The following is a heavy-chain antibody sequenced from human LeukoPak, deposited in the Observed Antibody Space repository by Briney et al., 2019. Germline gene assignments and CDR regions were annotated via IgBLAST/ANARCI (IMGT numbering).Heavy chain of an antibody. CDR1: GFTFSSYW. J-gene: IGHJ4*02. Sequence: GGSLRLSCAASGFTFSSYWMHWVRQAPGKGLVWVSRINSDGSSTSYADSVKGRFTISRDNAKNSLSLQMNSLRAEDTAVYYCARGHSNYGDYFDYWGQGTLVTVSS. CDR2: INSDGSST. V-gene: IGHV3-74*01. D-gene: IGHD4-11*01. CDR3: ARGHSNYGDYFDY.